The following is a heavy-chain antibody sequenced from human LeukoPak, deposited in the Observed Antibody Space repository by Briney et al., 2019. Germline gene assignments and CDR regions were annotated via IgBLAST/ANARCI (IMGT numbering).Heavy chain of an antibody. CDR3: ARLNIAVTDYSYYYMDV. V-gene: IGHV4-59*12. Sequence: SETLSLTCAVYGGSFSGYYWSWIRQPPGKGLEWIGYIYYSGSTNYNPSLKSRVTISVDKSKNQFSLRLSSVTAADTAVYYCARLNIAVTDYSYYYMDVWGKGTTVTVSS. CDR1: GGSFSGYY. D-gene: IGHD6-19*01. J-gene: IGHJ6*03. CDR2: IYYSGST.